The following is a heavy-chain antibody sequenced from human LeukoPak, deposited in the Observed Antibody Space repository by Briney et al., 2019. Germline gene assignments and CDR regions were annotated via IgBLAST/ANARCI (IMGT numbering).Heavy chain of an antibody. J-gene: IGHJ4*02. CDR1: GFTFSKFA. Sequence: GGSLRLSCAAAGFTFSKFAMSWVRQAPGKGLEWVSLISTSGTPHYADSVKDRFTISRDNSKNTLYLQINSLRAEDTAVYYCAKDLDSSGWYESPGNYWGQGTLVTVSS. CDR3: AKDLDSSGWYESPGNY. D-gene: IGHD6-19*01. CDR2: ISTSGTP. V-gene: IGHV3-23*01.